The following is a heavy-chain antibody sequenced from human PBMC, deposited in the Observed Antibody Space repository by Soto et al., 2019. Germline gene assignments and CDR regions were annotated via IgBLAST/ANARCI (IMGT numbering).Heavy chain of an antibody. D-gene: IGHD2-2*01. CDR2: INAGNGNT. CDR1: GYTFTSYA. Sequence: ASVKVSCKASGYTFTSYAMHWVRQAPGQRLEWMGWINAGNGNTKYSQKFQGRVTITRDTSISTAYMELSRLRSDDTAVYHCAKGYCSSSSCEKLNPFRVKYYYNGMDVWGQGTTVTVSS. CDR3: AKGYCSSSSCEKLNPFRVKYYYNGMDV. V-gene: IGHV1-3*01. J-gene: IGHJ6*02.